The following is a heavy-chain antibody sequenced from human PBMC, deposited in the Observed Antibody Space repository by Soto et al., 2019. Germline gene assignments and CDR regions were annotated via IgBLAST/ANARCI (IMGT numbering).Heavy chain of an antibody. CDR3: AKGPGSGSYYSAYYYYYMDV. V-gene: IGHV3-23*01. D-gene: IGHD3-10*01. J-gene: IGHJ6*03. CDR1: GFTFGSYA. CDR2: ISGSGGST. Sequence: EVQLLESGGGLVQPGGSLRLSCAASGFTFGSYAMSWVRQAPGKGLQWVSGISGSGGSTYFADSVKGRFTISRDNSENTLYLQMSSLRAEDTAVYYCAKGPGSGSYYSAYYYYYMDVWGKGTTVTVSS.